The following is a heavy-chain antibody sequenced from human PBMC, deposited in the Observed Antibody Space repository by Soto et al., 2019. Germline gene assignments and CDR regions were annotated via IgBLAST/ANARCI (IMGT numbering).Heavy chain of an antibody. V-gene: IGHV1-18*01. CDR2: ISAHNGNT. D-gene: IGHD1-1*01. CDR3: ARGRYGDY. J-gene: IGHJ4*02. Sequence: QVHLVQSGAEVKKPGASVKVSCKGSGYGFTTYGITWVRQAPGQGLEWMAWISAHNGNTNYAQKLQGRVTVTRDTFTSTAYMELRRLRSDDTAVYYCARGRYGDYWGQGALVTVSS. CDR1: GYGFTTYG.